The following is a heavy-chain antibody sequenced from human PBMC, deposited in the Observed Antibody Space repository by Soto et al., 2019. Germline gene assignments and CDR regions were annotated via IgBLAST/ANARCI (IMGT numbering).Heavy chain of an antibody. J-gene: IGHJ6*02. V-gene: IGHV1-46*01. CDR1: GYTFTSYY. Sequence: ASVKVSCKASGYTFTSYYMHWVRQAPGQGLEWMGIINPSGGSTSYAQKFQGRVTMTRDTSTSTVCMELSSLRSEDTAVYYCARDPPTVTTDYYYYGMDVWGQGTTVTVSS. CDR3: ARDPPTVTTDYYYYGMDV. CDR2: INPSGGST. D-gene: IGHD4-17*01.